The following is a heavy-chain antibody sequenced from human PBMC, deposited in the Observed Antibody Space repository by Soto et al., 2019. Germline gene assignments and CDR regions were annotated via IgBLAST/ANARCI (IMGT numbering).Heavy chain of an antibody. CDR3: NAGTLGYYYGMDV. V-gene: IGHV3-15*01. Sequence: GGSQRLSCADCGCTDSNAWMSRVSQAPGKGLEWVGRIKSKTDGGTTDYAAPVKGRFTISRDDSKNTLYLQMNSLKTEDTAVYYCNAGTLGYYYGMDVWGQGTTVTVS. J-gene: IGHJ6*02. CDR2: IKSKTDGGTT. D-gene: IGHD6-13*01. CDR1: GCTDSNAW.